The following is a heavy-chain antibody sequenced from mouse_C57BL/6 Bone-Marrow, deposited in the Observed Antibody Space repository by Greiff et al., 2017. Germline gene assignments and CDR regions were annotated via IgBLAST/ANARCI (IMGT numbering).Heavy chain of an antibody. CDR3: ARGGMVTTSRSYFDY. Sequence: VKLMESDAELVKPGASVKISCKVSGYTFTDHTIHWMKQRPEQGLEWIGYIYPRDGSTKYNEKFKGKATLTADKSSSTAYMQINSLTSEDSAVYFCARGGMVTTSRSYFDYWGQGTTLTVSS. D-gene: IGHD2-3*01. J-gene: IGHJ2*01. CDR2: IYPRDGST. V-gene: IGHV1-78*01. CDR1: GYTFTDHT.